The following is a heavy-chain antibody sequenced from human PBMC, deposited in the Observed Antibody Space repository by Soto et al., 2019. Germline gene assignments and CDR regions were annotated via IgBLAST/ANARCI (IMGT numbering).Heavy chain of an antibody. D-gene: IGHD3-3*01. Sequence: EVQLLDSGGGLVQPGGSLRLSCAASGFTFSSYAMSWVRQAPGKGLEWVSAISPSGGSTYYADSVKGRSTISRDNSKNTLYXXXXXXXXXXXXXXYXXKAGPRSGYYECFDYWGQGTLVTVSS. CDR2: ISPSGGST. J-gene: IGHJ4*02. V-gene: IGHV3-23*01. CDR1: GFTFSSYA. CDR3: XKAGPRSGYYECFDY.